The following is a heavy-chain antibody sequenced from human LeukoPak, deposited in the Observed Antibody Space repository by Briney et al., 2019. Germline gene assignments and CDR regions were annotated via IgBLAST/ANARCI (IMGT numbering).Heavy chain of an antibody. CDR1: GFTFSSYS. CDR2: ISSSSSYI. J-gene: IGHJ4*02. Sequence: GGSLRLSCAASGFTFSSYSMNWVRQAPGKGLEWVSSISSSSSYIYYADSVKGRFTISRDNAKNSLYLQMNSLRAEDTAVYYCAKDQPDYVWGSYRYIDYWGQGTLVTVSS. V-gene: IGHV3-21*04. D-gene: IGHD3-16*02. CDR3: AKDQPDYVWGSYRYIDY.